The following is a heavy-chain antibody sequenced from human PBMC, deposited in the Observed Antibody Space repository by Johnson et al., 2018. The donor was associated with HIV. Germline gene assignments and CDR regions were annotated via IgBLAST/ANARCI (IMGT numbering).Heavy chain of an antibody. V-gene: IGHV3-30*14. CDR1: GFTFSSYA. D-gene: IGHD3-22*01. Sequence: QVQVVESGGGVVQPGRSLRLSCAASGFTFSSYAMHWVRQAPGKGLEWVAVISYDGSNEYYAEFVKGRFTISRDNSKNTLYLQMNSLRAEDTAVYYCTTDRDSSGYLDAFDIWGQGTMVTVSS. CDR3: TTDRDSSGYLDAFDI. CDR2: ISYDGSNE. J-gene: IGHJ3*02.